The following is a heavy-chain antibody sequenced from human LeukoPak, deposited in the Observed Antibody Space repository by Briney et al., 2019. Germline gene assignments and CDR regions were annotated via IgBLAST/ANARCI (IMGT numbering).Heavy chain of an antibody. V-gene: IGHV3-53*01. J-gene: IGHJ4*02. D-gene: IGHD3-9*01. CDR1: GFIVSSSY. CDR3: VRDWGYDPLTGYSEVLFSDF. CDR2: IYSSGAT. Sequence: GGSLRLSCAASGFIVSSSYMSWVRQAPGKGLEWVSVIYSSGATYYADSVKGRFTISRDSSKNTLYLQMNSLRVEDTAVYYCVRDWGYDPLTGYSEVLFSDFWGQGTLVTVSS.